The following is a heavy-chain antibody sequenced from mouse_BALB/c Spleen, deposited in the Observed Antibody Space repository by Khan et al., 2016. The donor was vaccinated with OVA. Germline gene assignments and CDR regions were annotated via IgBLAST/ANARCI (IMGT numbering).Heavy chain of an antibody. CDR1: GYTFTDYS. CDR2: ISTDSVNT. Sequence: QVQLQQSGPELVRPGVSVKISCKGSGYTFTDYSMHWVKQSHAKSLEWIGVISTDSVNTNYNQKFKGKATLTVDKSSSTAYMELARMTSEDSAIYYCEIRYYFDYWGQGTTLTVSS. J-gene: IGHJ2*01. V-gene: IGHV1S137*01. CDR3: EIRYYFDY.